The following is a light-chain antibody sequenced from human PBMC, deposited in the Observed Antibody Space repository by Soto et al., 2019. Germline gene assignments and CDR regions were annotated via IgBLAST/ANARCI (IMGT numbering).Light chain of an antibody. J-gene: IGKJ2*01. Sequence: ETVMTQSPATLSVSPGERATLSCRASQSVSSNLAWYQQTPGQAPRLLIYGASTRATGIPARFSGSGSGTEFTLTISSLQSEDFAVYYGQQYNNWPRTFGQGTKLEIK. CDR2: GAS. V-gene: IGKV3-15*01. CDR3: QQYNNWPRT. CDR1: QSVSSN.